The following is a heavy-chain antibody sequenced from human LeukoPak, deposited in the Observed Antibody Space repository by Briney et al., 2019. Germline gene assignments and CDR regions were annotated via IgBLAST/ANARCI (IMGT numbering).Heavy chain of an antibody. CDR2: INPNSGGT. Sequence: GASVKVSCKASGYTFTSYYMHWVRQAPGQGLEWMGWINPNSGGTNYAQKLQGRVTMTTDTSTNTAYMDLRSLRSDDTAVYYCARESGFYGSGSRYWGQGTLVTVSS. J-gene: IGHJ4*02. D-gene: IGHD3-10*01. CDR1: GYTFTSYY. CDR3: ARESGFYGSGSRY. V-gene: IGHV1-2*02.